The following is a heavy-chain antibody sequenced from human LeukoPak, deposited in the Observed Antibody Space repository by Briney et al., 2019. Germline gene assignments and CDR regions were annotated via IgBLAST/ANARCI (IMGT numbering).Heavy chain of an antibody. CDR1: GFIFSNYE. V-gene: IGHV3-48*03. Sequence: PGGSLRLSCAASGFIFSNYEMNWVRQTPGKGLEWVSYISDHGKSRNYGDSVKGRFAISRDNAKNSLYLQMNSLRAEDTAVYYCARFTVTFDYWGQGTLVTVSS. CDR3: ARFTVTFDY. CDR2: ISDHGKSR. J-gene: IGHJ4*02. D-gene: IGHD4-11*01.